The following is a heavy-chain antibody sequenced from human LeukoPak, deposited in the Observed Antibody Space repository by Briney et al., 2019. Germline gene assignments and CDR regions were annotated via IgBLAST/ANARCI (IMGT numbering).Heavy chain of an antibody. CDR3: ARDPYGYYGNYAFDL. Sequence: GGSLRLSCAASGFTFRSHGMHWVRQAPGKGLEWVAMIWHDGSKVYYVDSVKGRFSISRDNSKDTLSLLMSGLRAEDTAVYYCARDPYGYYGNYAFDLWGQGTLVTVSS. J-gene: IGHJ3*01. CDR1: GFTFRSHG. CDR2: IWHDGSKV. V-gene: IGHV3-33*01. D-gene: IGHD3-22*01.